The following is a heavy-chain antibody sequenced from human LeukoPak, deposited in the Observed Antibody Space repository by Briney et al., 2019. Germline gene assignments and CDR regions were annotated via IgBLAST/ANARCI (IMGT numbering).Heavy chain of an antibody. CDR2: IYHSGST. CDR3: ARSPIITFGGVIHFDY. J-gene: IGHJ4*02. Sequence: SETLSLTCTVSGYSISSGYYWGWIRQPPGKGLEWIGSIYHSGSTYYNPSLKSRVTISVDTSKNQFSLKLSSVTAADTAVYYCARSPIITFGGVIHFDYWGQGTLVTVSS. V-gene: IGHV4-38-2*02. CDR1: GYSISSGYY. D-gene: IGHD3-16*01.